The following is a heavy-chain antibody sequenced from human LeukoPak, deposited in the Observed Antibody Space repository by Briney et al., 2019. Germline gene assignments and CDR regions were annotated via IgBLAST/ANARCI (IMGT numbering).Heavy chain of an antibody. CDR2: IKTDGSTT. CDR3: AKDRSSGWYYFDY. J-gene: IGHJ4*02. Sequence: GGSLRLSCVASGFTFNNYWMHWLRQAPGKGLVWVSHIKTDGSTTNYADSVRGRFTISRDNSKNTLYLQMNSLRAEDTAVYYCAKDRSSGWYYFDYWGQGTLVTVSS. D-gene: IGHD6-19*01. CDR1: GFTFNNYW. V-gene: IGHV3-74*01.